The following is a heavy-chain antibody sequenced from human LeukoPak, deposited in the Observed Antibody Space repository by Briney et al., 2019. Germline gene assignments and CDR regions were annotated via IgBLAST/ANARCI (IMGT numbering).Heavy chain of an antibody. D-gene: IGHD3-10*01. CDR3: ARPNYYGSGRARSSAFDI. Sequence: ASVKVSCKASGYTFTGYYMHWVRQAPGQGLEWMGWINPNSGGTNYAQKFQGRVTITADKSTSTAYMELSSLRSEDTAVYYCARPNYYGSGRARSSAFDIWGQGTMVTVSS. V-gene: IGHV1-2*02. CDR2: INPNSGGT. J-gene: IGHJ3*02. CDR1: GYTFTGYY.